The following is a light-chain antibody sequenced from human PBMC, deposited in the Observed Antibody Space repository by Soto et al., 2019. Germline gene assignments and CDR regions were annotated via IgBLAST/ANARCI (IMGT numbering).Light chain of an antibody. CDR3: QQGHSTPYT. CDR2: SAS. CDR1: QNIRTY. V-gene: IGKV1-39*01. Sequence: DIQMTQSPYSLSASVGDSVTITCRASQNIRTYLNWYQQKPGRAPKLLIHSASALPSGVLSRFSGSGSGTEFTLTMSGLQPEDFATYYCQQGHSTPYTFGQGTKVEIK. J-gene: IGKJ2*01.